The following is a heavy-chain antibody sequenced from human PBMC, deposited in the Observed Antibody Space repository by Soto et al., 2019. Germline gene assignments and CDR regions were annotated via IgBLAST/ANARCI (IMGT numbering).Heavy chain of an antibody. D-gene: IGHD1-26*01. CDR1: GFTFSSYG. V-gene: IGHV3-33*01. J-gene: IGHJ4*02. CDR2: IWYDGSNK. CDR3: ARDLPEWAGGSYYFDY. Sequence: QVQLVESGGGVVQPGRSLRLSCAASGFTFSSYGMHWVRQAPGKGLEWVAVIWYDGSNKYYADSVKGRFTISRDNSKNTLYLQMNSLRAEDTAVCYCARDLPEWAGGSYYFDYWGQGTLVTVSS.